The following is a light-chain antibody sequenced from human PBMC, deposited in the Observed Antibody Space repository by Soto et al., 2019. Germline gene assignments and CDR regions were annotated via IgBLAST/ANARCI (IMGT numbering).Light chain of an antibody. CDR3: QQRSNWPT. J-gene: IGKJ3*01. Sequence: EIVLTQSPATLSLSPGERATHSCRASQSVSSDLAWYQQKPGQAPRLLIYDASNRATGIPARFSGSGSGTDFTLTISSLEPEDFAVYYCQQRSNWPTFGPGTKVDIK. V-gene: IGKV3-11*01. CDR1: QSVSSD. CDR2: DAS.